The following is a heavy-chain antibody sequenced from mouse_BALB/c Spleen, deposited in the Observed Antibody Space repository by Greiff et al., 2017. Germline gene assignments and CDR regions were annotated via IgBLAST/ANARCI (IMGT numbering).Heavy chain of an antibody. Sequence: VQVVESGPGLVAPSQSLSITCTVSGFSLTSYGVHWVRQPPGKGLEWLGVIWAGGSTNYNSALMSRLSTSKDNSKSQVFLKMNSLQTDDTAMYYCARDGGYYGSSYGYFDYWGQGTTLTVSS. J-gene: IGHJ2*01. CDR2: IWAGGST. CDR3: ARDGGYYGSSYGYFDY. D-gene: IGHD1-1*01. V-gene: IGHV2-9*02. CDR1: GFSLTSYG.